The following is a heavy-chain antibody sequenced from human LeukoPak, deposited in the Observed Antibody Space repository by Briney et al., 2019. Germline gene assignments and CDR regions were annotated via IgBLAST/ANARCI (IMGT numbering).Heavy chain of an antibody. CDR1: GGSISSLY. Sequence: SETLSLTCTVSGGSISSLYWTWIRQPPGKGLEWIGNIHTSGGTNYYPSLKSRVTISVDKAKNQFSLRMNSVTAADTAVYYFGRESFGGHCSRTGCYQYTCVDPWGQGSVVTVSS. V-gene: IGHV4-59*11. CDR2: IHTSGGT. J-gene: IGHJ5*02. D-gene: IGHD2-2*01. CDR3: GRESFGGHCSRTGCYQYTCVDP.